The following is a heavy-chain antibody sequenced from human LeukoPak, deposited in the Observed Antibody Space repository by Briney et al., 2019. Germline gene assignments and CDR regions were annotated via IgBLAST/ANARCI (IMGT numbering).Heavy chain of an antibody. J-gene: IGHJ4*02. CDR3: ARKPIVDSAWYYFDY. CDR2: IHDSGYT. D-gene: IGHD3-22*01. Sequence: NPSETLSLTCTVSGGSVSSYYWSWIRQPPGKGLEWIGYIHDSGYTKYNPSLKSRVGISIDTSKNQFSLKLSSVTAADTAVYYCARKPIVDSAWYYFDYWGQGTLVTVSS. CDR1: GGSVSSYY. V-gene: IGHV4-59*02.